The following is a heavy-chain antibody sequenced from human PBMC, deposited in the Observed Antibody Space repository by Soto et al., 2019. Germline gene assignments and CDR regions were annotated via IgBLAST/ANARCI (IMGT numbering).Heavy chain of an antibody. Sequence: SETLSLTCAVSGASISSGGYSWSWIRQASGKGLEGSAYIHHSGSTYYNPSLKSRVIISPDRSKNRYSLKLTYVTAADTATYYCARTSRDGDTAMVTQFDHWGQGTLVTVSS. CDR3: ARTSRDGDTAMVTQFDH. V-gene: IGHV4-30-2*01. CDR1: GASISSGGYS. CDR2: IHHSGST. D-gene: IGHD5-18*01. J-gene: IGHJ4*02.